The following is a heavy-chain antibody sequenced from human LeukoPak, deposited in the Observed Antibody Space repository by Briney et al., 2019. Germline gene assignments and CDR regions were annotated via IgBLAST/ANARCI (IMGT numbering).Heavy chain of an antibody. CDR1: GFTFSSYA. CDR2: ISYDGSNK. CDR3: AREGGSYTARGVYYGMDV. J-gene: IGHJ6*02. Sequence: GGSLRLSCAASGFTFSSYAMHWVRQAPGKGLEWVAVISYDGSNKYYADSVKGRFTISRDNSKNTLYLQMNSLRAEDTAVYYCAREGGSYTARGVYYGMDVWGQGTMVTVSS. D-gene: IGHD1-26*01. V-gene: IGHV3-30*04.